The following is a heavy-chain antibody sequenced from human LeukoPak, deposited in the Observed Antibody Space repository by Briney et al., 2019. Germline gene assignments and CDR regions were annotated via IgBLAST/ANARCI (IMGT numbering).Heavy chain of an antibody. J-gene: IGHJ4*02. CDR3: ARGYCSSTSCLIDY. Sequence: PGGSLRLSCAVSGFTFSNYWMHWVRQVPGKGLVWVSRINSDGSTTNYADSVKGRFTISRDNAKNTLYLQINSLGAEDTAVYYCARGYCSSTSCLIDYWGQGTLVTVSS. D-gene: IGHD2-2*01. CDR1: GFTFSNYW. V-gene: IGHV3-74*01. CDR2: INSDGSTT.